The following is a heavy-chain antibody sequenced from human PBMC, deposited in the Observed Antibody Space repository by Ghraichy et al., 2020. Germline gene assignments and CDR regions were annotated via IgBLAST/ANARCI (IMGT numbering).Heavy chain of an antibody. CDR3: ARDPTLGAPDSLAY. Sequence: GGSLRLSCEASEFTFSGYEMNWVRLAPGRGLEWLSYISTSGNTIYYADSVKGRFTISRDNAKNTMYLELNDLRAADTALYYCARDPTLGAPDSLAYWGQCILVSVSS. D-gene: IGHD1-26*01. V-gene: IGHV3-48*03. CDR2: ISTSGNTI. J-gene: IGHJ4*02. CDR1: EFTFSGYE.